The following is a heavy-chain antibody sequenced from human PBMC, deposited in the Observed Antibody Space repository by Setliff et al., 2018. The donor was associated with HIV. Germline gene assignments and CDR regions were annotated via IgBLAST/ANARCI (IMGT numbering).Heavy chain of an antibody. Sequence: SETLSLTCTVSGGSISSYYWSWIRQPAGKGPEWIGRIFSSGSTSYNSSLKSRVTMSVDTSKSQFSLRLTSVTAADTAVYYCARDPVITMMVGPKFYFDYWGQGILVTVSS. D-gene: IGHD3-22*01. V-gene: IGHV4-4*07. CDR2: IFSSGST. J-gene: IGHJ4*02. CDR3: ARDPVITMMVGPKFYFDY. CDR1: GGSISSYY.